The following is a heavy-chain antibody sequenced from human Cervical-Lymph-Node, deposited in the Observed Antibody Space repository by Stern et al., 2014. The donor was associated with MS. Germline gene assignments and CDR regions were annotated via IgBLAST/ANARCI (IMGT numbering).Heavy chain of an antibody. J-gene: IGHJ6*02. CDR2: IYHSGST. CDR1: GGSISSGGYS. CDR3: ARAPERTAYYYYYGMDV. Sequence: QLQLQESGSGLVKPSQTLSLTCAVSGGSISSGGYSWSWIRQPPGKGLEWIGYIYHSGSTYYNPSLKGRVPISVDRPKNQFSLKLSSVTAADTAVYYCARAPERTAYYYYYGMDVWGQGTTVTVSS. D-gene: IGHD5-18*01. V-gene: IGHV4-30-2*01.